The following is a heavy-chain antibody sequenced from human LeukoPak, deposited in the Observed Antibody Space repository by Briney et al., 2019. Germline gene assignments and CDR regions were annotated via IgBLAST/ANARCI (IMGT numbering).Heavy chain of an antibody. CDR1: GFTFSSST. D-gene: IGHD2/OR15-2a*01. V-gene: IGHV3-21*01. Sequence: KTGGSLRLSCAASGFTFSSSTMTWVRQSPGKGLEWVSSISSSSTYIYYADSVKGRFIISRDNAKNSLYLQMNSLRAEDTAVFYCARDFLNAIDIWGQGTIVTVSS. CDR2: ISSSSTYI. CDR3: ARDFLNAIDI. J-gene: IGHJ3*02.